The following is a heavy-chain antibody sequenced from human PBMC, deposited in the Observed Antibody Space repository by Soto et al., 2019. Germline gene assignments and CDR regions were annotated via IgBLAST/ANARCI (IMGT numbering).Heavy chain of an antibody. D-gene: IGHD2-21*02. Sequence: PGGSLRLSCAASGFTFSNAWMSWVRQAPGKGLEWVGRIKSKTDGGTTDYAAPVKGRFTISRDDSKNTLYLQMNSLKTEDTAVYYCTTAPYCGGDCWFDYWGQGTLVTVSS. V-gene: IGHV3-15*01. CDR1: GFTFSNAW. J-gene: IGHJ4*02. CDR3: TTAPYCGGDCWFDY. CDR2: IKSKTDGGTT.